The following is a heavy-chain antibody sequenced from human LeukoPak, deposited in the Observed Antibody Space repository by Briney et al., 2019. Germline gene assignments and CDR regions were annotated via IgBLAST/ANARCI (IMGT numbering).Heavy chain of an antibody. Sequence: PGGSLRLSCAASGFSFDDYAMHWVRQAPGKGLEWVSLITGDGITTYYADSVKGRFTISRDSSKNPLYLQMNSLTTEDTALYYCAKDDGTTAFWYFDLWGRGTLVTVAS. J-gene: IGHJ2*01. CDR1: GFSFDDYA. CDR2: ITGDGITT. V-gene: IGHV3-43*02. D-gene: IGHD1-7*01. CDR3: AKDDGTTAFWYFDL.